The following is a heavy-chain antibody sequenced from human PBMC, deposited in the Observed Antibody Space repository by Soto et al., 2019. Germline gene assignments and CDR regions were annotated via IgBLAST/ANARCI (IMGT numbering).Heavy chain of an antibody. CDR3: TRAPVTAAGRGDFYYYGLDV. Sequence: QVQLVESGGGVVQPGRSLRLSCAASGFIFSSYGMHWVRQAQGKGLEWVAVIWYDGSEKYYADSVQGRFTISRDNSKNTLYLQMASLRVEDTAVYYCTRAPVTAAGRGDFYYYGLDVWGQGTTVTVSS. V-gene: IGHV3-33*01. J-gene: IGHJ6*02. CDR1: GFIFSSYG. CDR2: IWYDGSEK. D-gene: IGHD2-21*02.